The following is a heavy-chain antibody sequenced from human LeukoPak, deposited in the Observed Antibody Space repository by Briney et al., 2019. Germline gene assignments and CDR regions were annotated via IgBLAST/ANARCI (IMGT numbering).Heavy chain of an antibody. CDR1: GYTYTSYD. CDR2: MNPESGNT. V-gene: IGHV1-8*01. D-gene: IGHD3-10*01. CDR3: ARGQVRGSWGFDY. J-gene: IGHJ4*02. Sequence: ASVRVSCQASGYTYTSYDINWVRQATGQGLEWMGWMNPESGNTGYVKKFQGRVTMTRGTSIRTAYMELSSLRSDDTAVYYCARGQVRGSWGFDYWGQGALVTVSS.